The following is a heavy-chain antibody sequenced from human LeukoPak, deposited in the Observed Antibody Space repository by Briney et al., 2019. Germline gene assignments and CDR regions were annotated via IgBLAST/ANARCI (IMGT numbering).Heavy chain of an antibody. D-gene: IGHD5-12*01. V-gene: IGHV3-9*01. Sequence: GGSLRLSCAASGFTFDDYAMPWVRQAPGKGLEWGSGINWNSGSIDYADSVKGRFAISRDNAKNSLYLKMNSLRAEETALYYCAKEIYSGYDLGEYYFGYWGQGTLVTVSS. J-gene: IGHJ4*02. CDR2: INWNSGSI. CDR3: AKEIYSGYDLGEYYFGY. CDR1: GFTFDDYA.